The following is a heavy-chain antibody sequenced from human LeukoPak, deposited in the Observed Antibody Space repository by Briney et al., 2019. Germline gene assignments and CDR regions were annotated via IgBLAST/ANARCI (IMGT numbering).Heavy chain of an antibody. Sequence: GGSLRLSCVASGFTFSSYAMHWVRQAPGKGLEWVSSISSSSSYIYYADSVKGRFTISRDNAKNSLYLQMNSLRAEDTAVYYCARDHSSGRPFDYWGQGTLVTVSS. CDR3: ARDHSSGRPFDY. CDR1: GFTFSSYA. D-gene: IGHD6-19*01. V-gene: IGHV3-21*01. CDR2: ISSSSSYI. J-gene: IGHJ4*02.